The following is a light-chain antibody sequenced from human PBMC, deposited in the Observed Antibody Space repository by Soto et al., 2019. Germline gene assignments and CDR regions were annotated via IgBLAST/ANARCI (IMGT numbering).Light chain of an antibody. CDR3: QQFGTSVT. CDR1: QSVGSLF. J-gene: IGKJ4*01. CDR2: DVS. Sequence: EIVLTQSPATLSLSPGERATLSCGASQSVGSLFLGWYQQKPGLAPRLLIYDVSKRFTGVPDRFSGSGSGTDFTLTITRLEPEDFAVYYCQQFGTSVTFGGGTKVEIK. V-gene: IGKV3D-20*01.